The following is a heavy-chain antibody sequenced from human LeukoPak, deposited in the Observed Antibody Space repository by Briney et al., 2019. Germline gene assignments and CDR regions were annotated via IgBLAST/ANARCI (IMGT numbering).Heavy chain of an antibody. CDR3: AKARDSSGHHPRAYYYYYYAVDV. V-gene: IGHV3-21*04. D-gene: IGHD3-22*01. CDR1: GFTFSDYT. Sequence: GGSLRLSCAASGFTFSDYTMNWVRQAPGKGLEWVSSISSGGTYKYYADSVKGRFTISRDNAQNSLFLQMSSLRTEDTALYYCAKARDSSGHHPRAYYYYYYAVDVWGQGTTVTVSS. J-gene: IGHJ6*02. CDR2: ISSGGTYK.